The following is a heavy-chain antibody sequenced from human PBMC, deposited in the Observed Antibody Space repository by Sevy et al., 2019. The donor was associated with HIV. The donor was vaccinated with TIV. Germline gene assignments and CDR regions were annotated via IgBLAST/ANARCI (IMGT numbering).Heavy chain of an antibody. D-gene: IGHD4-17*01. V-gene: IGHV4-30-2*01. CDR1: GASISSGVYS. CDR2: IYHSGNT. Sequence: SETLSLTCAVSGASISSGVYSWNWIRQPPGKGLEWIGYIYHSGNTYYNPSLNSRVTISVDRSNNQFSLKMRSVTAADTAVYYCARDGGTMTTPGCLDFWGQGIMVTVS. J-gene: IGHJ3*01. CDR3: ARDGGTMTTPGCLDF.